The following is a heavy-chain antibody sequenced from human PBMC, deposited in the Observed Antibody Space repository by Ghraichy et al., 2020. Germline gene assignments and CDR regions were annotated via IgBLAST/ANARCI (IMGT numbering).Heavy chain of an antibody. J-gene: IGHJ6*02. CDR3: ASPEGGSYLFHYYYYGMDV. D-gene: IGHD1-26*01. V-gene: IGHV1-69*04. CDR1: GGTFSSYA. Sequence: SVKVSCKASGGTFSSYAISWVRQAPGQGLEWMGRIIPILGIANYAQKFQGRVTITADKSTSTAYMELSSLRSEDTAVYYCASPEGGSYLFHYYYYGMDVWGQGTTVTVSS. CDR2: IIPILGIA.